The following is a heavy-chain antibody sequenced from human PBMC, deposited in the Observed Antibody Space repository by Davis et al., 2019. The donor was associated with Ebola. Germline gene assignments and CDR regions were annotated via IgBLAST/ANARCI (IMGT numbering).Heavy chain of an antibody. CDR1: GFTVSSNY. D-gene: IGHD4-17*01. CDR2: ISSSSSYI. CDR3: ARDWRDYGDSQSWFDP. V-gene: IGHV3-21*01. Sequence: PGGSLRLSCAASGFTVSSNYMSWVRQAPGKGLEWVSSISSSSSYIYYADSVKGRFTISRDNAKNSLYLQMNSLRAEDTAVYYCARDWRDYGDSQSWFDPWGQGTLVTVSS. J-gene: IGHJ5*02.